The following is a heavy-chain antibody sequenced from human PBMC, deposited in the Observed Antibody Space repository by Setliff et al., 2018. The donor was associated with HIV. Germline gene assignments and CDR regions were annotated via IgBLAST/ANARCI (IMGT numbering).Heavy chain of an antibody. CDR3: ARRGRDGVLIVFATGFDP. V-gene: IGHV4-39*01. Sequence: KTSETLSLTCAVSGGSISSNTYYWGWIRQPPGKGLEWIGNIYYSGSTYYNPSLKSRVAISLDTSENQFSLKLNSVTAADTAVYYCARRGRDGVLIVFATGFDPWGQGTLVTVSS. CDR1: GGSISSNTYY. CDR2: IYYSGST. J-gene: IGHJ5*02. D-gene: IGHD2-8*01.